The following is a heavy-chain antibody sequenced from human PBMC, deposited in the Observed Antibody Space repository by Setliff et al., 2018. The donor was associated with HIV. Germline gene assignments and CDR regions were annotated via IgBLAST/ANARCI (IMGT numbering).Heavy chain of an antibody. D-gene: IGHD3-10*01. CDR3: ARQVTMIRGVQNYYMDV. Sequence: PSETLSLTCTVSGGSISSSTYYWGWIRQPPGKGLEWVGTIAYSGSTYYNPSLKSRVTISVDTSKNQFSLKLTTMTAVDTAVYYCARQVTMIRGVQNYYMDVWGKGTTVTVSS. V-gene: IGHV4-39*01. CDR2: IAYSGST. CDR1: GGSISSSTYY. J-gene: IGHJ6*03.